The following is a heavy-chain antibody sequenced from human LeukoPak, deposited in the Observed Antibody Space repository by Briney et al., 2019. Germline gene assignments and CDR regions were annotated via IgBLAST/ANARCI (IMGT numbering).Heavy chain of an antibody. J-gene: IGHJ4*02. Sequence: PPETLSLTCAVYGGSFSGYYWSWIRQPPGKGLEWIGEINHSGSTNYNPSLKSRVTISVDTSKNQFSLKLSSVTAADTAVYYCARGRGYSHQTFDYWGQGTLVTVSS. D-gene: IGHD5-18*01. CDR2: INHSGST. CDR3: ARGRGYSHQTFDY. V-gene: IGHV4-34*01. CDR1: GGSFSGYY.